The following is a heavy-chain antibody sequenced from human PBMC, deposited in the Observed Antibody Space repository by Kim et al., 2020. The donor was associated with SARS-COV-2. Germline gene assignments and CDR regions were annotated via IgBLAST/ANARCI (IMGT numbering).Heavy chain of an antibody. CDR2: GGIT. V-gene: IGHV3-74*01. Sequence: GGITCNAESVKGRFTISRDNAKNTLYLQMNSLRADDTAVYYCARGWGPGYWGQGTLVTVSS. D-gene: IGHD3-16*01. CDR3: ARGWGPGY. J-gene: IGHJ4*02.